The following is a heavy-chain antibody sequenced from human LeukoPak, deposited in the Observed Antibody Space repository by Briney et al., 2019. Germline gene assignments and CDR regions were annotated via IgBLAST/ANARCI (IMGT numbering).Heavy chain of an antibody. CDR3: AKGDSDFDY. CDR1: GFIFSNFW. CDR2: INRDGSEK. D-gene: IGHD2-21*01. Sequence: GGSLRLSCAASGFIFSNFWMGWARQGPGKGLQWVASINRDGSEKHPVDSVKGRFTISRDNAKNSVYLQMSGLTVEDTAVYYCAKGDSDFDYWGQGTLVTVSS. J-gene: IGHJ4*02. V-gene: IGHV3-7*01.